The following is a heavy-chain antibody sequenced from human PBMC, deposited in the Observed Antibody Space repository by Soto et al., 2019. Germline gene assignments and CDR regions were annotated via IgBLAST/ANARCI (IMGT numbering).Heavy chain of an antibody. CDR1: GFTFSSYA. CDR2: ISGSGGST. D-gene: IGHD3-3*01. CDR3: AIGNYDFWRGYYPDYYYYGMDV. V-gene: IGHV3-23*01. J-gene: IGHJ6*02. Sequence: PGGSLRLSCAASGFTFSSYAMSWVRQAPGKGLEWVSAISGSGGSTYYADSVKGRFTISRDNSKNTLYLQMNSLRAEDTAVYYCAIGNYDFWRGYYPDYYYYGMDVWGQGTTVTVSS.